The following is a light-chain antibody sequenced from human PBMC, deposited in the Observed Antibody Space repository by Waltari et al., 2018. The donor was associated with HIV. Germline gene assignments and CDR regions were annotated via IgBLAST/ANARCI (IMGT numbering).Light chain of an antibody. CDR2: GTS. J-gene: IGKJ4*01. V-gene: IGKV3-20*01. CDR3: QQYGSVPLT. Sequence: EIVLTQSPGTQSLSPGERATLSCRATQTITSNYLAWYQQRPGQAPRLLIYGTSSRAAGIPDRFSGSGSGTDFTLTINRLEPEDFAVYYCQQYGSVPLTFGGGTKVEIK. CDR1: QTITSNY.